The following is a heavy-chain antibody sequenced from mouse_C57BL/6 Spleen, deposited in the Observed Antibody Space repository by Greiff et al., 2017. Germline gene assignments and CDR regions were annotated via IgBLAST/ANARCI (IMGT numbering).Heavy chain of an antibody. V-gene: IGHV2-9*01. CDR3: AKQTNRGEYGNSPFAY. CDR2: IWGGGST. J-gene: IGHJ3*01. D-gene: IGHD2-1*01. CDR1: GFSLTSYG. Sequence: VQLVESGPGLVAPSQSLSITCTVSGFSLTSYGVDWVRQPPGKGLEWLGVIWGGGSTNYNSARMSRLSISKDNSKSQVFLKMNSLQTDDTAMYYCAKQTNRGEYGNSPFAYWGQGTLVTVSA.